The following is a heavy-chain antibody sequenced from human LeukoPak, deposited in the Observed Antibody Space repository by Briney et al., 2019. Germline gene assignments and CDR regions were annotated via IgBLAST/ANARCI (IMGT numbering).Heavy chain of an antibody. CDR1: GGSISSYY. V-gene: IGHV4-59*12. CDR2: IYYSGST. J-gene: IGHJ4*02. CDR3: ASSSMVRGVSVSDY. Sequence: SETLSLTCTVSGGSISSYYWSWIRQPPGKGLEWIGYIYYSGSTNYNPSLKSRVTISVDTSKNQFSLKLSSVTAADTAVYYCASSSMVRGVSVSDYWGQGTLVTVSS. D-gene: IGHD3-10*01.